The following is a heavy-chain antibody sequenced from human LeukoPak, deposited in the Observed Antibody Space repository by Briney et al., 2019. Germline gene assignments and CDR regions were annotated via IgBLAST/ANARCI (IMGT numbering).Heavy chain of an antibody. CDR1: GGSVSSGSYY. Sequence: SETLSLTCTVSGGSVSSGSYYWSWIRQPPGKGLEWIGYIYYSGSTNYNPSLKGRVTISVDTSKNQFSLKLSSVTAADTAVYYCARSSGWFHFDYWGQGTLVTVSS. CDR2: IYYSGST. D-gene: IGHD6-19*01. J-gene: IGHJ4*02. V-gene: IGHV4-61*01. CDR3: ARSSGWFHFDY.